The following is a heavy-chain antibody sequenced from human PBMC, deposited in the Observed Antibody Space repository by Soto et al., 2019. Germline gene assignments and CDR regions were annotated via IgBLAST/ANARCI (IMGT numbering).Heavy chain of an antibody. D-gene: IGHD4-17*01. CDR2: ISYDGSNK. CDR1: GFTFSSYG. CDR3: ATQIRSHYFDY. V-gene: IGHV3-30*03. Sequence: PGGSLRLSCAASGFTFSSYGMHWVRQAPGKGLEWVAVISYDGSNKYYADSVKGRFTISRDNSKNTLYLQMNSLRAEDTAVYYCATQIRSHYFDYWGQGTLVTVSS. J-gene: IGHJ4*02.